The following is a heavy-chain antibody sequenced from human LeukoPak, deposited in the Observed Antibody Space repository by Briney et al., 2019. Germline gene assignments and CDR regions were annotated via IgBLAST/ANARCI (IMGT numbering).Heavy chain of an antibody. CDR2: ISGSGGST. J-gene: IGHJ4*02. Sequence: GGSLRLSCAASGFTFSSYAMSWVRQAPGKGLEWLSAISGSGGSTYYADSVKGRFTISRDNSKNTLYLQMNSLRAEDTAVYYCAKDEHIVVVTATYFDYWGQGTLVTVSS. D-gene: IGHD2-21*02. V-gene: IGHV3-23*01. CDR1: GFTFSSYA. CDR3: AKDEHIVVVTATYFDY.